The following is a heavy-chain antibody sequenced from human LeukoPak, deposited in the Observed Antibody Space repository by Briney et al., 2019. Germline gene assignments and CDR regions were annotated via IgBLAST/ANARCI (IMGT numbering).Heavy chain of an antibody. D-gene: IGHD2-21*02. CDR2: ISYDGSNK. CDR3: ARASNQPLLFPTYFDY. J-gene: IGHJ4*02. CDR1: GFTFSSYA. V-gene: IGHV3-30-3*01. Sequence: GGSLRPSCAASGFTFSSYAMHWVRQAPGKGLEWVAVISYDGSNKYYADSVKGRFTISRDNSKNTLYLQMNSLRAEDTAVYYCARASNQPLLFPTYFDYWGQGTLVTVSS.